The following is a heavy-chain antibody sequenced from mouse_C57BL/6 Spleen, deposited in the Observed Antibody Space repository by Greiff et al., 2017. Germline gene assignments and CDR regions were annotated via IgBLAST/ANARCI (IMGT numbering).Heavy chain of an antibody. CDR2: INPSSGYT. Sequence: VQLQQSGAELARPGASVKMSCKASGYTFTSYTMHWVKQRPGQGLEWIGYINPSSGYTKYTQKFKDKATLTADKSSSTAYMQLSSLTSEDSAVYYCARRITTVPFDYWGQGTTLTVPS. CDR3: ARRITTVPFDY. CDR1: GYTFTSYT. V-gene: IGHV1-4*01. J-gene: IGHJ2*01. D-gene: IGHD1-1*01.